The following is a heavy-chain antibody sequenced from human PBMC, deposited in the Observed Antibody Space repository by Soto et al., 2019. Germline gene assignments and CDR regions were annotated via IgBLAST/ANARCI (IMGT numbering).Heavy chain of an antibody. CDR2: IYYSGST. D-gene: IGHD6-13*01. V-gene: IGHV4-59*01. CDR1: GGSISSDY. Sequence: QVQLQESGPGLVNPSETLSLTCTVSGGSISSDYWSWIRQPHGKGLEWIGYIYYSGSTNSNPSLKSRVTFSVDTSKNQLSLKLSSVTAADTAVYYCARGHSSSWYWFDPWGQGTLVTVSS. CDR3: ARGHSSSWYWFDP. J-gene: IGHJ5*02.